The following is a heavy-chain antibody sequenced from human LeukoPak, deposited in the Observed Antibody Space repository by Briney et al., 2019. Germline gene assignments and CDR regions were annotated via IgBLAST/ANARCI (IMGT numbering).Heavy chain of an antibody. CDR1: GDSISSYY. V-gene: IGHV4-59*01. Sequence: SETLSLTCNVSGDSISSYYWSWVRQPPGKGLEWIGYIYDSGKTNYNASLISRVTISVDTSKNQFSLKPTSVTPADTAVYYCARGGGTLDYWGQGTLVTVSS. J-gene: IGHJ4*02. D-gene: IGHD3-16*01. CDR2: IYDSGKT. CDR3: ARGGGTLDY.